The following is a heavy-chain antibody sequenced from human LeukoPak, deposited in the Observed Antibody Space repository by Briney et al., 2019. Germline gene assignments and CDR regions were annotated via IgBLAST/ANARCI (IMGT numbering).Heavy chain of an antibody. Sequence: GGSLRLSCAASGFTVSSNYMTWVRQAPGKGLEWVSVIYSGGSTYYADSVEGRFTISRDNSKNTLYLQMNSLRAEDTAVYYCARGEYCSGGSCPDAFDIWGQGTMVTVSS. CDR3: ARGEYCSGGSCPDAFDI. V-gene: IGHV3-53*01. CDR2: IYSGGST. D-gene: IGHD2-15*01. J-gene: IGHJ3*02. CDR1: GFTVSSNY.